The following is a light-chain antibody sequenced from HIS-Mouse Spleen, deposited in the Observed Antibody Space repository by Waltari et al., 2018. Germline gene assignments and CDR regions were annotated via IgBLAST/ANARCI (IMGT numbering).Light chain of an antibody. Sequence: SYELPQPPSVSVSPGQTARITCTGDAFPKKNASWYQQKSGQAPVLVIYEDSKRPSGIPERFSGSSSGTMATLTISGAQVEDEADYYCYSTDSSGNHRVFGGGTKLTVL. V-gene: IGLV3-10*01. CDR3: YSTDSSGNHRV. J-gene: IGLJ2*01. CDR2: EDS. CDR1: AFPKKN.